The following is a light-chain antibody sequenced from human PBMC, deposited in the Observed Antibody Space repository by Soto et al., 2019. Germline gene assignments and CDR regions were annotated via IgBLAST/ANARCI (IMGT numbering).Light chain of an antibody. J-gene: IGKJ1*01. CDR2: GAS. V-gene: IGKV3-20*01. Sequence: EVMLTQSPGTLSLSPGERATLSCRASQSVSSNYLAWYQQKSGQAPRLLIYGASNRATGIPDRFSGSVSGTDFTLTIRRLGPEDFAVYYCQQYDTSPRTFGQGTKVEFK. CDR3: QQYDTSPRT. CDR1: QSVSSNY.